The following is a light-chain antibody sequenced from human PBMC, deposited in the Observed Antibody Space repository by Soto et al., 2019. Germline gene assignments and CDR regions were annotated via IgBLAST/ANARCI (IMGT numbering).Light chain of an antibody. CDR1: SSDVGGYNF. CDR3: SSYTVSTTLVL. CDR2: AVN. V-gene: IGLV2-14*01. Sequence: QSALTQPASVSGSPGQSITISCTGTSSDVGGYNFVSWYQQHPGKAPKLMIYAVNNRPSGVSDRFSGSKSGNTASLIISGLQAEDEADYYCSSYTVSTTLVLFGGGTKLTVL. J-gene: IGLJ3*02.